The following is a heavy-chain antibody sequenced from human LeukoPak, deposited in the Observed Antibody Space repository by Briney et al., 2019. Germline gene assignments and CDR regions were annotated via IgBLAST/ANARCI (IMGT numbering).Heavy chain of an antibody. CDR3: ARGTMVRGVIFFDY. Sequence: SETLSPTCNVSGVSISGNYYFWGWIRQPPGKGLEWIGSIAYSGSTNYNPSLKSRVTMSVDTSKNQFSLKLSSVTAADTAVYYCARGTMVRGVIFFDYWGQGTLVTVSS. J-gene: IGHJ4*02. V-gene: IGHV4-39*07. CDR2: IAYSGST. D-gene: IGHD3-10*01. CDR1: GVSISGNYYF.